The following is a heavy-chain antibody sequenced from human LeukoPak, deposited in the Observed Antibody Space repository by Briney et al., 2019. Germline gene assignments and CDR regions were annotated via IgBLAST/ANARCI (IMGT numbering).Heavy chain of an antibody. Sequence: PGGSLRLSCAASGFTFSSYAMSWVRQGPGKKGLVWVSRINSDGSSTAYADFVGGRFTISRDNAKNTLFLQMSSLRAEDTAVYYCVRGAPFDYWGLGTLVTVSS. J-gene: IGHJ4*02. CDR2: INSDGSST. CDR3: VRGAPFDY. CDR1: GFTFSSYA. V-gene: IGHV3-74*01.